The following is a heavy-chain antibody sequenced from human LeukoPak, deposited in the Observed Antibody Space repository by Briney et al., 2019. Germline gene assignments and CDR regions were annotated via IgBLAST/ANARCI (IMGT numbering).Heavy chain of an antibody. D-gene: IGHD6-13*01. Sequence: PGGSLRLSCAASGFTFSSYWMHWVRQAPGKGLVWVSRINSDGSSTSYADSVKGRFTISRDNAKNTLYLQMNSLRAEDTAVYYCASTGIAAPSDYWGQGTLVTVSS. V-gene: IGHV3-74*01. CDR3: ASTGIAAPSDY. CDR1: GFTFSSYW. CDR2: INSDGSST. J-gene: IGHJ4*02.